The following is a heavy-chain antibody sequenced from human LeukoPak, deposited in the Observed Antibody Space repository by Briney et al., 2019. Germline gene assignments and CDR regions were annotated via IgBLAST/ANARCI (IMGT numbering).Heavy chain of an antibody. CDR3: TTVTWGSPGSIGY. CDR2: IKSKTDGGTI. Sequence: KPGGSLRLSCAASGFTFSKAWLSWVRQPPGKGLEWVGRIKSKTDGGTIDYAAPVRGRFTISRDDSRNTLYLQVNSLKSEDTAVYYCTTVTWGSPGSIGYWGQGTLVTVSS. D-gene: IGHD3-16*01. V-gene: IGHV3-15*01. J-gene: IGHJ4*02. CDR1: GFTFSKAW.